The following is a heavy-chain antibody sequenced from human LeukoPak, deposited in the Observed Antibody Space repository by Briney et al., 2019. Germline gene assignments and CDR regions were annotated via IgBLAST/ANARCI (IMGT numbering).Heavy chain of an antibody. CDR2: IIPIFGTA. J-gene: IGHJ5*02. CDR3: AREVRITIFGVVITRGKTPGASLWFDP. CDR1: GGTFSSYA. V-gene: IGHV1-69*05. Sequence: GSSVKVSCKASGGTFSSYAISWVRQAPGQGLEWMGGIIPIFGTANYAQKFQGRVTITTDESTSTACMELSSLRSEDTAVYYCAREVRITIFGVVITRGKTPGASLWFDPWGQGTLVTVSS. D-gene: IGHD3-3*01.